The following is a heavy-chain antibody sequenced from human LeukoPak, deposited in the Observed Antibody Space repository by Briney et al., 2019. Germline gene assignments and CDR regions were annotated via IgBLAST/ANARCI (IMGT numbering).Heavy chain of an antibody. CDR1: GFTFSSYG. D-gene: IGHD3-22*01. V-gene: IGHV3-30*18. Sequence: GRSLRLSCAASGFTFSSYGMHWVRQAPGKGLEWLAVISYDGSNKYYADSVKGRFTISRDNSKNTLYLQMNSLRAEDTAVYYCANNPHYDSSGYLMADWGQGTLVTVSS. CDR2: ISYDGSNK. J-gene: IGHJ4*02. CDR3: ANNPHYDSSGYLMAD.